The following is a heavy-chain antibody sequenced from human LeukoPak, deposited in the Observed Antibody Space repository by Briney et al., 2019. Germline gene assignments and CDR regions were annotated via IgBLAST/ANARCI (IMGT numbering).Heavy chain of an antibody. Sequence: SETLSLTCTVSVGSIISADYYCGWIRQPPGKCLEWIGYIYYSGSTYYNPSLKSRVTISVDTSRNQFSLKLSSVTAADTAVYYCAGDYGSGSYLWGQGTLVTVSS. V-gene: IGHV4-30-4*01. J-gene: IGHJ4*02. CDR1: VGSIISADYY. CDR2: IYYSGST. D-gene: IGHD3-10*01. CDR3: AGDYGSGSYL.